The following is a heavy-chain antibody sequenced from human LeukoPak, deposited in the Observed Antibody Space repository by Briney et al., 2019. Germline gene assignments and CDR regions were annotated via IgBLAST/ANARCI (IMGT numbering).Heavy chain of an antibody. J-gene: IGHJ4*02. CDR3: ARIGYSSSCTGY. Sequence: GGSLRLSCAASGFTFSNYWMTWVRQAPGKGLEWVANIKQDGGVKYYVDSVKGRFTISRDDAKNSVYLQMNGLRAEDTAVYYCARIGYSSSCTGYWGQGTQVIVSS. CDR2: IKQDGGVK. D-gene: IGHD6-13*01. CDR1: GFTFSNYW. V-gene: IGHV3-7*01.